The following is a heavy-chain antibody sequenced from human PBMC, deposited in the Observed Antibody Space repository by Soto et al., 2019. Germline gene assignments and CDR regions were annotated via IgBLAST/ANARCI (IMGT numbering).Heavy chain of an antibody. D-gene: IGHD2-21*01. CDR2: IDTSSHYI. J-gene: IGHJ6*02. Sequence: EVQLLESGGDLVQPGGSLRLSCAASGFTFSNWAMAWARQGPGKGLEWVSSIDTSSHYIYYADSVKGRFTISRDNHKNTRYLQMNSLRVEDTAIYYCARILWSSRRDGLDVWGQGTAVSVSS. CDR1: GFTFSNWA. CDR3: ARILWSSRRDGLDV. V-gene: IGHV3-23*01.